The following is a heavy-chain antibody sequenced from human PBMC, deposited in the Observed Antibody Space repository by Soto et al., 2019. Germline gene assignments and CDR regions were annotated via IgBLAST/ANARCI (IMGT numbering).Heavy chain of an antibody. D-gene: IGHD2-15*01. CDR3: AKDRCSGGSCYSYYYYGMDV. CDR2: ISGSGGST. J-gene: IGHJ6*02. V-gene: IGHV3-23*01. CDR1: GFTFSSYA. Sequence: PGGSLRLSCAASGFTFSSYAMSWVRQAPGKGLEWVSAISGSGGSTYYADSVKGRFTISRDNPKNTLYLQMNSLRAEDTAVYYCAKDRCSGGSCYSYYYYGMDVWGQGTTVTVS.